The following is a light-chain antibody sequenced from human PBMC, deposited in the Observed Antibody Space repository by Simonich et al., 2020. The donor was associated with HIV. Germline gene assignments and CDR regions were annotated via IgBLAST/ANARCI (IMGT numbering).Light chain of an antibody. CDR3: QKCNSAPFT. Sequence: DIQMTQSPSSLSASVGDRVTITCRASQSISSYLNWYQQKPGKAPKLLIYAASSLQSGVPSRFSGSGSGTEFTLTVSSLQPEDVATYYCQKCNSAPFTFGPGTKVDI. CDR2: AAS. CDR1: QSISSY. V-gene: IGKV1-39*01. J-gene: IGKJ3*01.